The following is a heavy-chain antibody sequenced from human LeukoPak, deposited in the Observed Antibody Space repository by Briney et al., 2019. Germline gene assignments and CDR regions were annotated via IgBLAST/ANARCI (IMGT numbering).Heavy chain of an antibody. CDR2: IYYSGST. D-gene: IGHD2-2*02. V-gene: IGHV4-30-4*01. Sequence: SQTLSLTCTVSGGTISSGDYYWSWIRQPPGKGLEWIGYIYYSGSTYYNPSLKSRVTISVDTSKNQFSLKLSSVTAADTAVYYCARVGPAAIWSFDYWGQGTLVTVSS. CDR1: GGTISSGDYY. J-gene: IGHJ4*02. CDR3: ARVGPAAIWSFDY.